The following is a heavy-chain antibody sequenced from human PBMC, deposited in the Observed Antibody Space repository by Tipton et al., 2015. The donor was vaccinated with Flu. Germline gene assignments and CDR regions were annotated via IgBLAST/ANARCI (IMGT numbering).Heavy chain of an antibody. Sequence: TLSLTCTVSGGSVSRSGFYWNWVRQHPGKGLEWIGYIFYSGNTYYNPSLMGRLTISVDMPENQFSLNLRSVTAADTAVYFCARGSSIFGVPEPMDLWGQGTTVTVSS. CDR3: ARGSSIFGVPEPMDL. J-gene: IGHJ6*02. CDR1: GGSVSRSGFY. CDR2: IFYSGNT. V-gene: IGHV4-31*03. D-gene: IGHD3-3*01.